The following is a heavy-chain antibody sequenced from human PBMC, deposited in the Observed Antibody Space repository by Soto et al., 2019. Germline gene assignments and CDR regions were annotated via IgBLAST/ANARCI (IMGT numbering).Heavy chain of an antibody. D-gene: IGHD3-10*01. J-gene: IGHJ4*02. CDR1: GGSISSGGYF. CDR2: IYYSGST. CDR3: ARDSGIKTAYFDY. Sequence: SETLSLTCTVSGGSISSGGYFWSWIRQHPGKGLEWIGYIYYSGSTYYNPSLKSRVTISIDTSKNQFSLNLSSVTAADTAVYYCARDSGIKTAYFDYWGQGTLVTVSS. V-gene: IGHV4-31*03.